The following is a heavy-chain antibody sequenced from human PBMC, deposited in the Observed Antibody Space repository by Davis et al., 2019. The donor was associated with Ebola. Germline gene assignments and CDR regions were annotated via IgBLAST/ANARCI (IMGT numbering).Heavy chain of an antibody. V-gene: IGHV4-34*01. D-gene: IGHD3-3*01. J-gene: IGHJ4*02. CDR3: AGAPGRFLEWWDDC. Sequence: SETLSLTCAVYGGSFSGYYWSWIRQPPGKGLEWIGEINHSGSTNYNPSLRSRVTLSVDTSKNQFSLKLTSVTAADTAVYYCAGAPGRFLEWWDDCWGQGTLVSVSS. CDR2: INHSGST. CDR1: GGSFSGYY.